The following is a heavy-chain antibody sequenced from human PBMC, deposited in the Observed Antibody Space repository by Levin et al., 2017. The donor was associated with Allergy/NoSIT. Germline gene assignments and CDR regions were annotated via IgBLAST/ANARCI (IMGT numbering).Heavy chain of an antibody. CDR3: ASQAGTTVTTRYFDL. CDR1: GFTFSNYA. J-gene: IGHJ2*01. Sequence: GESLKISCVASGFTFSNYAMHWVRQAPGKGLEWVAVIAYDGSDKYYADSVTGRFTVSKDNSKDTQYLQMNSLRGEDTAVYYCASQAGTTVTTRYFDLWGRGTLVTVSS. CDR2: IAYDGSDK. V-gene: IGHV3-30-3*01. D-gene: IGHD4-17*01.